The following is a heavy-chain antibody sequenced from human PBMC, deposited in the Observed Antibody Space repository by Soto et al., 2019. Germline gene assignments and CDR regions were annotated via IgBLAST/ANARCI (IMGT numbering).Heavy chain of an antibody. CDR3: GGSGYSGYELTDNWFDP. D-gene: IGHD5-12*01. Sequence: PSETLSLTCTVSGGSISSYYWSWIRQPPGKGLEWIGYIYYSGSTNYNPSLKSRVTISVDTSKNQFSLKLSSVTAADTAVYYCGGSGYSGYELTDNWFDPWGQGTLVTVSS. CDR1: GGSISSYY. V-gene: IGHV4-59*08. CDR2: IYYSGST. J-gene: IGHJ5*02.